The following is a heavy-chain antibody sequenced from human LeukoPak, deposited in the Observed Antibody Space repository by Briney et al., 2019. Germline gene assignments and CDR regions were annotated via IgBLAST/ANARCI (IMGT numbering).Heavy chain of an antibody. CDR3: ARLRSGEFDY. D-gene: IGHD3-10*01. Sequence: SETLSLTCTVSGGSISSSSYYWGWIRQPPGKGLEWIGSIYYSGSTYYNPSLKSRVTISVDTSKNQFSLKLSSVTAADTAVYYCARLRSGEFDYWGQGTLVTVSS. CDR2: IYYSGST. J-gene: IGHJ4*02. V-gene: IGHV4-39*01. CDR1: GGSISSSSYY.